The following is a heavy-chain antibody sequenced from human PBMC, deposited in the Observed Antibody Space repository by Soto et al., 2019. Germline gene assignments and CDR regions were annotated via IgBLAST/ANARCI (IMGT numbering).Heavy chain of an antibody. Sequence: QVHLVQSGAEVKKPGASVKVSCKASGYMFTKSAMHWVRQAPGQRLEWMGWISGDSGNTKYSPKLQDRVTITRDTSASTAYMELSSLRSEDTALYYCERDGVAAGNINFDYWGQGTLVTVSS. CDR2: ISGDSGNT. D-gene: IGHD6-19*01. J-gene: IGHJ4*01. CDR1: GYMFTKSA. CDR3: ERDGVAAGNINFDY. V-gene: IGHV1-3*01.